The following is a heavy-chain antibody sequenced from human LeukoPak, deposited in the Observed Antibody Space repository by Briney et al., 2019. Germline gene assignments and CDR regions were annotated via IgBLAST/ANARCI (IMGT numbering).Heavy chain of an antibody. CDR2: ISSSSSYI. V-gene: IGHV3-21*01. J-gene: IGHJ4*02. D-gene: IGHD2-15*01. CDR1: GFTFSSYW. Sequence: GGSLRLSCAASGFTFSSYWMHWVRQAPGKGLEWVSSISSSSSYIYYADSVKGRFTISRDNAKNSLYLQMNSLRAEDTAVYYCARDLFRVVGTGYFDYWGQGTLVTVSS. CDR3: ARDLFRVVGTGYFDY.